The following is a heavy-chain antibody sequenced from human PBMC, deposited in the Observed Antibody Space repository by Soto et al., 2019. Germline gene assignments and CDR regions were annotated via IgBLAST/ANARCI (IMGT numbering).Heavy chain of an antibody. CDR1: GFSLSTSGVG. CDR2: IYWDDDK. Sequence: SGPKLVNPTQTLTLTCTFSGFSLSTSGVGVGWIRQPPGKALEWLALIYWDDDKRYSPSLKSRLTITKDTSKNQVVLTMTNMDPVDTATYYCALHDYGDYVRVFDPWGQGTLVTVSS. CDR3: ALHDYGDYVRVFDP. D-gene: IGHD4-17*01. J-gene: IGHJ5*02. V-gene: IGHV2-5*02.